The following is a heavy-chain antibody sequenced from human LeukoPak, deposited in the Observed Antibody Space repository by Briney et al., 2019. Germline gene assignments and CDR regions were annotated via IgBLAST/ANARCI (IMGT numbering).Heavy chain of an antibody. D-gene: IGHD2-15*01. CDR3: AKGTTILPGVFDY. Sequence: GGSLRLSCAASGFTFSSYWMHWVRQAPGKGLEWVSSITGSGGSRYYADPVKGRFTTSRDNSKNTLYLQMNSLRAEDTAVYYCAKGTTILPGVFDYWGQGTLVTVSS. J-gene: IGHJ4*02. V-gene: IGHV3-23*01. CDR1: GFTFSSYW. CDR2: ITGSGGSR.